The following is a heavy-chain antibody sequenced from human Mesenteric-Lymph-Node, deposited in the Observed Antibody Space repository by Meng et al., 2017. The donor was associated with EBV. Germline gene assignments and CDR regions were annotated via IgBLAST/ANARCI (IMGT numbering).Heavy chain of an antibody. D-gene: IGHD4-23*01. CDR2: SNPSGGYT. CDR3: ARIKGNGDWFDP. V-gene: IGHV1-46*01. Sequence: QVQLVQSGAEVKKPGASVKVSCKATGYTFTTYFMHWVRQAPGQGLWWKGLSNPSGGYTSYAQNFQGRVTMTRDTSTSTVYMELSSLRSEDTAVYYCARIKGNGDWFDPWGQGTLVTVSS. CDR1: GYTFTTYF. J-gene: IGHJ5*02.